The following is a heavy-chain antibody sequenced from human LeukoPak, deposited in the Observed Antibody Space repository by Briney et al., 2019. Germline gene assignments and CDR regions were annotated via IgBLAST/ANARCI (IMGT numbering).Heavy chain of an antibody. CDR1: GFTFSSYW. Sequence: PGGSLRLSCAASGFTFSSYWMSWVRQAPGKGLEWVANVKQDGSEKYYVDSVKGRFTISRDNAKNSLYLQMNSLRAEDTALYYCARRRGSWSFDYWGQGTLVTVSS. V-gene: IGHV3-7*01. CDR2: VKQDGSEK. D-gene: IGHD6-13*01. CDR3: ARRRGSWSFDY. J-gene: IGHJ4*02.